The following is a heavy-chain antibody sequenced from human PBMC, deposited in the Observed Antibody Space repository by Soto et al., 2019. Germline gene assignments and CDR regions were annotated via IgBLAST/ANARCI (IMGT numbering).Heavy chain of an antibody. CDR3: ARVVTAQWELNAFHI. J-gene: IGHJ3*02. V-gene: IGHV4-38-2*01. CDR1: GYSISSGYH. D-gene: IGHD2-21*02. CDR2: IYHSGST. Sequence: PSETLSLTCAVSGYSISSGYHWAWIRQPPGKGLEWIGSIYHSGSTYYNPSLKSRVTLSVDTSKNQFSLKLSSVTAADTAVYYCARVVTAQWELNAFHIWGQGTMVTVSS.